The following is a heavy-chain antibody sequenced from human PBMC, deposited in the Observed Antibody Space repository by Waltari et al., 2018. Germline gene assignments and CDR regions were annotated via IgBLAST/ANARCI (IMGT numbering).Heavy chain of an antibody. CDR1: GGSISSSSYY. J-gene: IGHJ4*02. CDR3: ASRIAARLGFFDY. CDR2: IYYSGST. D-gene: IGHD6-6*01. V-gene: IGHV4-39*01. Sequence: QLQLQESGPGLVKPSETLSLTCTVSGGSISSSSYYWGWIRQPPGKGLEWIGSIYYSGSTYYSPSLKCRVTISVDTSKNQFSLKLSSVTAADTAVYYCASRIAARLGFFDYWGQGTLVTVSS.